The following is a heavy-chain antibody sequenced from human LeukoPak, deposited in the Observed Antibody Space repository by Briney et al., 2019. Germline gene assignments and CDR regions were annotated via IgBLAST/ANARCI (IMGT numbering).Heavy chain of an antibody. D-gene: IGHD5-12*01. CDR1: GGSLSGYY. CDR3: ARGPGLDRVVKTFDY. V-gene: IGHV4-34*01. CDR2: INHSGST. J-gene: IGHJ4*02. Sequence: PSETLSLTCAVYGGSLSGYYWSWIRQPPGKGLEWIGEINHSGSTNYNPSLKSRVTISVDTSKNQFSLKLSSVTAADTAVYYCARGPGLDRVVKTFDYWGPGTLVTVSS.